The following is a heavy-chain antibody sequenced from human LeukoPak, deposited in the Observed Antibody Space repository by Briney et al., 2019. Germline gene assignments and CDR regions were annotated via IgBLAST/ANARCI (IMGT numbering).Heavy chain of an antibody. Sequence: SETLSLTCAVYGGSFSNYYLSWIRQPPGKGLEWIGEINRSGSTTYNPSLKSRVTIPIDTSKNQVSLKLSSVTAADTAVYYCANSAADYDFWSAQSVQRYYFDSWGQGTLVTVPS. V-gene: IGHV4-34*01. CDR3: ANSAADYDFWSAQSVQRYYFDS. CDR1: GGSFSNYY. D-gene: IGHD3-3*01. CDR2: INRSGST. J-gene: IGHJ4*02.